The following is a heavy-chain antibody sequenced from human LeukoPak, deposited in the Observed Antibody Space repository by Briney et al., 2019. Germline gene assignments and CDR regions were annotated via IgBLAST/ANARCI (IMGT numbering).Heavy chain of an antibody. J-gene: IGHJ3*02. Sequence: GGSLRLSCAASGFTFSSYSMNWVRQAPGKGLEWVSSISSGSSYIYYADSVKGRFTISRDNAKNSLYLQMNSLRAEDTAVYYCARDLSSGWVSDIWGQGTMVTVSS. V-gene: IGHV3-21*01. D-gene: IGHD6-19*01. CDR1: GFTFSSYS. CDR3: ARDLSSGWVSDI. CDR2: ISSGSSYI.